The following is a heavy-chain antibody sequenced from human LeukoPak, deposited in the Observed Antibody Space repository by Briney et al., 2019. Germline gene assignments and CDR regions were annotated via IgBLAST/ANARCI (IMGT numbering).Heavy chain of an antibody. V-gene: IGHV4-34*01. Sequence: NPSETLSLTCSVYGGSFSDYYWTWIRQPPGKGLEWIAEIDHSGSTNYKPSLKSRVSISLNMSNNQFSLKLSSVTVADTAVYYCARRVTMIVVVFDYWGQGSLVTVSS. D-gene: IGHD3-22*01. CDR1: GGSFSDYY. CDR3: ARRVTMIVVVFDY. J-gene: IGHJ4*02. CDR2: IDHSGST.